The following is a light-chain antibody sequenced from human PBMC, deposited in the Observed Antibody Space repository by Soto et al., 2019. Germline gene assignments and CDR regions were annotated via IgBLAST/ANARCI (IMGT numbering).Light chain of an antibody. CDR1: SSDVGGYKY. CDR3: SSYTSSSTFYV. CDR2: DVS. V-gene: IGLV2-14*01. Sequence: QSALTQPASVSGSPGQSITLSCTGTSSDVGGYKYVSWYQQHPGKAPKLMIYDVSNRPSGVSNRFSGSKSGNTASLTISGLQAEDEADYYCSSYTSSSTFYVCGTGTKVTVL. J-gene: IGLJ1*01.